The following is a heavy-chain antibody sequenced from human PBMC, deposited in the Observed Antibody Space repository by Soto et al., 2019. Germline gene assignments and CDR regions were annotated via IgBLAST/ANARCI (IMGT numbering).Heavy chain of an antibody. CDR3: AKVGSGWFDAFDI. CDR1: GFTFSSYA. V-gene: IGHV3-23*01. Sequence: GGSLRLSCAASGFTFSSYAMSRVRQAPGKGLEWVSAISGSGGSTYYADSVKGRFTISRDNSKNTLYLQMNSLRAEDTAVYYCAKVGSGWFDAFDIWGQGTMVTVSS. J-gene: IGHJ3*02. CDR2: ISGSGGST. D-gene: IGHD6-19*01.